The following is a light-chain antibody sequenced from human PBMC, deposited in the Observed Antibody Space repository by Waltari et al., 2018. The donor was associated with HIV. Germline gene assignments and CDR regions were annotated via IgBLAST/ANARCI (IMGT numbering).Light chain of an antibody. Sequence: SALTQPASVSGSPGQSITISCTGTSSDVGAYNLVSWYQQHPGKAPKFIIYEVNKRPSEVSIRFSGSKSGNTASLTISGLQAEDEADYDCCSYAGRSTLEVFGGGTKVTVL. CDR3: CSYAGRSTLEV. CDR2: EVN. J-gene: IGLJ2*01. V-gene: IGLV2-23*02. CDR1: SSDVGAYNL.